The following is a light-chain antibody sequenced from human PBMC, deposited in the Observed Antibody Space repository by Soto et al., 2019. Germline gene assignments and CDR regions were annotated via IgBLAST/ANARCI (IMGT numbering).Light chain of an antibody. Sequence: EIVLTQSPATLSLSPGERATLSCRASQSVSSYLAWYQQKPGQAPRLLIYDASNRATGIPARFSGSGSGTDFTLTFSSLEPEDFAVYYCQQRSSWPPYSFGQGTKLEIK. J-gene: IGKJ2*01. CDR1: QSVSSY. CDR2: DAS. V-gene: IGKV3-11*01. CDR3: QQRSSWPPYS.